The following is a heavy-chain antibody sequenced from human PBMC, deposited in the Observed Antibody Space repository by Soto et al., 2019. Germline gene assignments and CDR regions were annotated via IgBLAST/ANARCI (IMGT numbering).Heavy chain of an antibody. V-gene: IGHV3-74*01. CDR3: ASGLSGRADV. Sequence: GGSLRLSCAASGFTFSSYWMHWVRQAPGKGLVWVSRMNEDGGTTDYADSVKGRFTISRDNAKNTLYLQMNSLRVEDTAVYYCASGLSGRADVWGQRXTVTVYS. D-gene: IGHD3-10*01. J-gene: IGHJ6*02. CDR2: MNEDGGTT. CDR1: GFTFSSYW.